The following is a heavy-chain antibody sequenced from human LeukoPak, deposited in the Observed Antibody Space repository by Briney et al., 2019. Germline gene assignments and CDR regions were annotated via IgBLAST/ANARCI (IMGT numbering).Heavy chain of an antibody. CDR1: GFTFNTYG. V-gene: IGHV3-23*01. D-gene: IGHD4-23*01. CDR3: AKPRGTINTVAVAFDI. J-gene: IGHJ3*02. CDR2: ITGGGTT. Sequence: AGGSLRLSCAASGFTFNTYGMSWVRQAPGKGLEWVSGITGGGTTYYGESVKGRFTISRDNSKNTLYLQMKSLTADDTALYYCAKPRGTINTVAVAFDIWGLGTMVTVSS.